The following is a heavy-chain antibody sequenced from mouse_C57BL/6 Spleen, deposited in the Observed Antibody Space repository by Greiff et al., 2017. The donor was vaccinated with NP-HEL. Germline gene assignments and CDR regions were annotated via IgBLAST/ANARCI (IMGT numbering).Heavy chain of an antibody. V-gene: IGHV1-50*01. J-gene: IGHJ4*01. CDR3: ASGGLYGKGYYAMDY. CDR1: GYTFTSYW. Sequence: QVQLQQPGAELVKPGASVKLSCKASGYTFTSYWMQWVKQRPGQGLEWIGEIDPSDSYTNYNQKFKGKATLTVDTSSSTAYMQLSSLTSEDSAVYYCASGGLYGKGYYAMDYWGQGTSVTVSS. CDR2: IDPSDSYT. D-gene: IGHD2-1*01.